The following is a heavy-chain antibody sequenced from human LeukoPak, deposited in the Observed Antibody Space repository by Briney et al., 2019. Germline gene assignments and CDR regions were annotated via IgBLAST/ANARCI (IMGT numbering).Heavy chain of an antibody. CDR1: GFTFSSHW. CDR3: ARDLVTEEIYFDY. CDR2: IKKDGSEK. V-gene: IGHV3-7*01. D-gene: IGHD1-26*01. Sequence: GGSLRLSCAASGFTFSSHWMSWVRQAPGKGLEWVANIKKDGSEKYYVDSVKGRFTISRDNAKNSLYLQMNSLRAEDTAVYYCARDLVTEEIYFDYWGQGTLVTVSS. J-gene: IGHJ4*02.